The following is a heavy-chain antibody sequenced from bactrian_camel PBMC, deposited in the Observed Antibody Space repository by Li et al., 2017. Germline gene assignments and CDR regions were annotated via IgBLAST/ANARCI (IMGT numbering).Heavy chain of an antibody. V-gene: IGHV3S55*01. CDR1: GDLSDTCV. D-gene: IGHD7*01. CDR3: AAATSPTCIEARRVTY. CDR2: IISGGGA. J-gene: IGHJ4*01. Sequence: HVQLVESGGGSVQAGGSLKLSCIASGDLSDTCVMAWHRRAPGKERELLATIISGGGAYYADSVKGRFTISQDNAKDTVHLQMDRLEPEDTATYYCAAATSPTCIEARRVTYWGQGTQVTVS.